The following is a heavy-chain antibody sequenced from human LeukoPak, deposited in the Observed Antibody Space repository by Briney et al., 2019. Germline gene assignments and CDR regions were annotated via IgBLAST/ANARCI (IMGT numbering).Heavy chain of an antibody. CDR2: ISGSGGST. CDR3: AKEGYYYDSSGLPRQYYYYMDV. D-gene: IGHD3-22*01. V-gene: IGHV3-23*01. J-gene: IGHJ6*03. CDR1: GFTFSSYA. Sequence: PGGSLRLSCAASGFTFSSYAMSWVRQAPGKGLEWVSAISGSGGSTYYADSVKGQFTISRDNSKNTLYLQMNSLRAEDTAVYYCAKEGYYYDSSGLPRQYYYYMDVWGKGTTVTASS.